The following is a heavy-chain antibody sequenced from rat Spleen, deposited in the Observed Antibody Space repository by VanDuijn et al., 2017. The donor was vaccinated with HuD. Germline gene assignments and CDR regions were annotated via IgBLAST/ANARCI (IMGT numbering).Heavy chain of an antibody. CDR3: AKQRTGYFDF. V-gene: IGHV5-31*01. D-gene: IGHD1-10*01. Sequence: EVQLVESGGGLVQPGRSLKLSCAASGFTFNHYWMTWIRQAPGKGLEWIACISDTGGSSYYLDSVKGRFTISRDNAKSTLYLQMDSLRSEDTATYYCAKQRTGYFDFWGPGTMVTVSS. CDR2: ISDTGGSS. CDR1: GFTFNHYW. J-gene: IGHJ1*01.